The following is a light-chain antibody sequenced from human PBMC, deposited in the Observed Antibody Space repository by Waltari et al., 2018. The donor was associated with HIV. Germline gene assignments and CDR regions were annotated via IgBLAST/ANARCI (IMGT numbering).Light chain of an antibody. Sequence: SYELTQPSSVSVSPGQTARITCTGDVVAKKYARWFQQKPGQAPVLVIYKDSERPPGFPDRFSGSSSGTTVTLTISGAQVEDEADYYCYSAADNIGVFGGGTKLTVL. CDR1: VVAKKY. CDR3: YSAADNIGV. V-gene: IGLV3-27*01. J-gene: IGLJ3*02. CDR2: KDS.